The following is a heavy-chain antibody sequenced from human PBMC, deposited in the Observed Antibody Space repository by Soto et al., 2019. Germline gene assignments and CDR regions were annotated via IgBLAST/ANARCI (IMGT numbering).Heavy chain of an antibody. CDR2: INAGNGNT. V-gene: IGHV1-3*01. Sequence: QVQLVQSGAEVKKPGASVKVSCKASGYTFTSYAMHWVRQAPGQRLEWMGWINAGNGNTKYSQNFQGRVTITRDTSASSDYLELCRLRSEDTAVYYCARGGSLYWYFELWGRGTLVTVSS. J-gene: IGHJ2*01. D-gene: IGHD1-26*01. CDR1: GYTFTSYA. CDR3: ARGGSLYWYFEL.